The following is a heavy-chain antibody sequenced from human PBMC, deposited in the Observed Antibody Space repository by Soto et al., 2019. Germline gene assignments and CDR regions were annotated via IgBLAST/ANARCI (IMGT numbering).Heavy chain of an antibody. CDR1: GFTFSSYG. J-gene: IGHJ5*02. CDR2: IWYDGSNK. D-gene: IGHD5-12*01. Sequence: QVQLVESGGGVVQPGRSLRLSCAASGFTFSSYGMHWVRQAPGKGLEWVAVIWYDGSNKYYADSVKGRFTISRDNSKNTLYLQMNSLRAEDTAVYYCARGNSGYDLNWFDPWGQGTPVTVSS. CDR3: ARGNSGYDLNWFDP. V-gene: IGHV3-33*01.